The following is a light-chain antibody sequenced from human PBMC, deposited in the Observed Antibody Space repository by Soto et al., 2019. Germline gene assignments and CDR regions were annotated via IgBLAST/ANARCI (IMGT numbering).Light chain of an antibody. J-gene: IGKJ1*01. V-gene: IGKV1-5*01. CDR3: QQFDRYSWT. Sequence: DIQMTQSPSTLSASLGERVTITCRASQSFSNRLAWYQQKPGKAPRLLIYDVSSLESGVPSRFSGSASGTEFILTISSLQPDDFATYYCQQFDRYSWTFGQGTTVEMK. CDR2: DVS. CDR1: QSFSNR.